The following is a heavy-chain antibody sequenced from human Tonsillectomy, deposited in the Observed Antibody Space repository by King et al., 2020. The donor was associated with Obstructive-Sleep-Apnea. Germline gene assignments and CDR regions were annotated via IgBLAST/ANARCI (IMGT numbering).Heavy chain of an antibody. V-gene: IGHV4-59*01. CDR1: GGSISSYY. Sequence: VQLQESGPGLVKPSETLSLTCTVSGGSISSYYLSWIRQPPGKGLEWIGYIYYSGSTNYNPSLKSRVPIPVDTSKNQFSLRLSSVTAADTAVFYCARGGGSPPFDYWGRGTLVTVSS. D-gene: IGHD1-26*01. CDR3: ARGGGSPPFDY. CDR2: IYYSGST. J-gene: IGHJ4*02.